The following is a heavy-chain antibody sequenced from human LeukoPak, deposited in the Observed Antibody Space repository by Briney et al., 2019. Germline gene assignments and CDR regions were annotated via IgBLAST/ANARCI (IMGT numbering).Heavy chain of an antibody. V-gene: IGHV4-39*01. CDR1: GGSISSSNYY. D-gene: IGHD5-12*01. CDR2: IYYNGKT. J-gene: IGHJ4*02. CDR3: ARVNIAYYFDY. Sequence: SETLSLTCTVSGGSISSSNYYWGWIRQPPGKGLEWFGTIYYNGKTYYNSSLKSRVTISVDTSKNQFSLKLTSVTAEDTAVYYCARVNIAYYFDYWGQGTLVTVSS.